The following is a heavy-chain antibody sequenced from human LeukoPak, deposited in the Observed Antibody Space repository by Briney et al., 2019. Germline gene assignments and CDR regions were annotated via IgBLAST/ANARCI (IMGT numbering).Heavy chain of an antibody. CDR2: INPSGGST. V-gene: IGHV1-46*01. Sequence: ASVKVSCKASGYTFTSYYMHWVRQAPGQGLEWMGIINPSGGSTSYAQKSQGRVAMTRDMSTSTVYMELSSLRSEDTAVYYCARARIAVAAPRFDYWGQGTLVTVSS. CDR3: ARARIAVAAPRFDY. J-gene: IGHJ4*02. CDR1: GYTFTSYY. D-gene: IGHD6-19*01.